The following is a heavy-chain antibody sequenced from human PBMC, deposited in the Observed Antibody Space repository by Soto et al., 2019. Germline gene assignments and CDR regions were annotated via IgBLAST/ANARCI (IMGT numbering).Heavy chain of an antibody. CDR1: GFTFSHYW. V-gene: IGHV3-74*01. CDR3: VRSTSGCFDY. Sequence: EVQLLQSGGGSVRPVGTLTLSCAASGFTFSHYWMHWVRQVPGRGLLWVSRLNHDANRTAYADSVRGRFTISRDNAKNTLYLHMSSVRAEDSATYYCVRSTSGCFDYWGQGAEVSVSS. D-gene: IGHD2-8*01. J-gene: IGHJ4*02. CDR2: LNHDANRT.